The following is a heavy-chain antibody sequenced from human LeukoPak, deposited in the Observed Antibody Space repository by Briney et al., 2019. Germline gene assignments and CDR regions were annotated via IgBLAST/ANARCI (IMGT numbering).Heavy chain of an antibody. CDR1: GGTLSDHV. CDR2: IIPLKGTS. D-gene: IGHD3-9*01. Sequence: SVKVSFKASGGTLSDHVISWVRQAPGHGLEWMGGIIPLKGTSKLTQKLQDRATISADESTNTVYMEVRSLRSEDTALYYCATYDVLTGFEYWGQGTLVIVSS. J-gene: IGHJ4*02. CDR3: ATYDVLTGFEY. V-gene: IGHV1-69*01.